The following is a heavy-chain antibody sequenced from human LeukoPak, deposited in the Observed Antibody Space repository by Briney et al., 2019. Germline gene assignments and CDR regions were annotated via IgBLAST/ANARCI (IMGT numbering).Heavy chain of an antibody. CDR3: ARQGDYGDLVAFDY. CDR2: IYHSGST. CDR1: GGSISSGGFA. J-gene: IGHJ4*02. V-gene: IGHV4-30-2*01. D-gene: IGHD4-17*01. Sequence: SETLSLTCAVYGGSISSGGFAWSWPRHPRGKGREGITYIYHSGSTHCSPCLESPGTISIQRSKNPFSVKLSSVSAAHTTVYYCARQGDYGDLVAFDYWGQGTLVTVSS.